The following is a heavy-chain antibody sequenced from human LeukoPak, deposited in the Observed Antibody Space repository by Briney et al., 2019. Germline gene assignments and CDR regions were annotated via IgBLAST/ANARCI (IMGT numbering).Heavy chain of an antibody. CDR2: MNPYSGNT. CDR3: ARGNPYCSSASCYNY. CDR1: GDTFTTYD. V-gene: IGHV1-8*01. Sequence: ASLKVSCKASGDTFTTYDINWVRQAPGQGPEWMGWMNPYSGNTGYAQRFQGRVTMTRDTSITTAYMELSSLTLEDTAVYYCARGNPYCSSASCYNYWGQGTLVTVSS. J-gene: IGHJ4*02. D-gene: IGHD2-2*01.